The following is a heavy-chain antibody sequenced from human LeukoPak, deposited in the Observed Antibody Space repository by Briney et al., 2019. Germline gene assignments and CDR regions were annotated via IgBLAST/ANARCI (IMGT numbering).Heavy chain of an antibody. V-gene: IGHV4-30-2*01. CDR2: IYHSGST. D-gene: IGHD6-19*01. CDR3: ARLVAGTGEYNFDY. J-gene: IGHJ4*02. Sequence: KPSETLSLTCTVSGGSISSGGYYWSWIRQPPGKGLEWIGYIYHSGSTYYNPSLKSRVTISVDRSKNQFSLKLSSVTAADTAVYYCARLVAGTGEYNFDYWGQGTLVTVSS. CDR1: GGSISSGGYY.